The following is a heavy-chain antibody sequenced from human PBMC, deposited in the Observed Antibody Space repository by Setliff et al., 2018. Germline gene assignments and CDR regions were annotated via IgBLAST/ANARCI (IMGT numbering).Heavy chain of an antibody. D-gene: IGHD4-4*01. Sequence: LRLSCAASGFTFSDYYMSWIRQAPGKGLEWVSAISGSGDATYYADSVKGRFTISRDNAKNSLYLQMNSLRAEDTAVYYCARDVDYSRPEYYYGMDVWGQGTTVTVSS. CDR3: ARDVDYSRPEYYYGMDV. CDR1: GFTFSDYY. J-gene: IGHJ6*02. CDR2: ISGSGDAT. V-gene: IGHV3-11*04.